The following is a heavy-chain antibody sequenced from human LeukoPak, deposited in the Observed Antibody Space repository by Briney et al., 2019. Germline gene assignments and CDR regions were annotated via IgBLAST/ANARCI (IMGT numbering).Heavy chain of an antibody. CDR3: ATVPIVVVPAAKGDYGMDV. CDR2: FDPEDGET. CDR1: GYTLTELS. Sequence: ASVKVSCKVSGYTLTELSMHWVRQAPGKGLEWMGGFDPEDGETIYAQKFQGRVTMTEDTSTDTAYMELSSLRSEDTAVYYCATVPIVVVPAAKGDYGMDVWGQGTTVTVSS. J-gene: IGHJ6*02. D-gene: IGHD2-2*01. V-gene: IGHV1-24*01.